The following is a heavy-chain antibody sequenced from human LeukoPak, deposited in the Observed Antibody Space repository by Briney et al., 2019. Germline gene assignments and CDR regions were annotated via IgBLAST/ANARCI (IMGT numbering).Heavy chain of an antibody. CDR3: ARDHLATVTFSRARYMDV. CDR1: GYTFTGYY. V-gene: IGHV1-2*02. Sequence: ASVKVSCKASGYTFTGYYMHWVRQAPGQGLEWMGWINPNSGGTNYAQKFQGRVTMTRDTSISTAYMELSRLRSDDTAVYYCARDHLATVTFSRARYMDVWGKGTTVTVSS. CDR2: INPNSGGT. J-gene: IGHJ6*03. D-gene: IGHD4-11*01.